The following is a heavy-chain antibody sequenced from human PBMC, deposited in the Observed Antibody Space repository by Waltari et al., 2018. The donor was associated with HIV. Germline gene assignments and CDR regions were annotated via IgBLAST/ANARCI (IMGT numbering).Heavy chain of an antibody. D-gene: IGHD3-22*01. V-gene: IGHV3-23*01. Sequence: EVQLLESGGGLVPPGGSWRLSWAASGFDSALYAMTWVRQSPGRGLEWVSAISGSGADSFYADSVKGRFSISRDNSKNTVYLQMNNLRAADTAIYYCAKAFSDNTAYYYDFWGRGTRVTVAS. J-gene: IGHJ4*02. CDR3: AKAFSDNTAYYYDF. CDR1: GFDSALYA. CDR2: ISGSGADS.